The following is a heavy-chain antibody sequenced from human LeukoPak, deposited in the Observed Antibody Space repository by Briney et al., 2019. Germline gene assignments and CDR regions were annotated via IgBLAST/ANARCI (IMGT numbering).Heavy chain of an antibody. CDR3: AKIVVGPIGY. J-gene: IGHJ4*02. Sequence: GGSLRLSCAASGFTFSTSAMSWVRQAPGKGLEWVSAIGGYTYYADSVRGRFTISRDNSKNTLCLQMNSLRVDDTAVYYCAKIVVGPIGYWGQGTLVTVSS. V-gene: IGHV3-23*01. D-gene: IGHD3-22*01. CDR1: GFTFSTSA. CDR2: IGGYT.